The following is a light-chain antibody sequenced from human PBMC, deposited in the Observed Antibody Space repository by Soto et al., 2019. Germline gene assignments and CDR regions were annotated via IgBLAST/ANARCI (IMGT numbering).Light chain of an antibody. J-gene: IGLJ2*01. CDR1: SSNIGSNT. Sequence: QSVLTQPPSASGTPGQRVTISCSGSSSNIGSNTVNWYQQLPGTAPKLLIYSNNQRPSGVPDRFSGSKSGTSASLAISGLQSEDEADHYCAAWDDSLNGVVFGGGTKLT. CDR2: SNN. V-gene: IGLV1-44*01. CDR3: AAWDDSLNGVV.